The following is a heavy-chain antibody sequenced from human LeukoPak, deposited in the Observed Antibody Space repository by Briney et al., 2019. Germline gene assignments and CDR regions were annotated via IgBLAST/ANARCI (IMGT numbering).Heavy chain of an antibody. J-gene: IGHJ3*02. Sequence: PGGSLRLSCAASGFNFGSYSMNWVRQAPGQGLEWISSISSSSSYIYYADSVKGRFTISRDNAKNSLYLQMNSLRAEDTAVYYCARVETSMTANTFDIWGQGTTVTVSS. D-gene: IGHD2-21*02. CDR3: ARVETSMTANTFDI. CDR1: GFNFGSYS. V-gene: IGHV3-21*01. CDR2: ISSSSSYI.